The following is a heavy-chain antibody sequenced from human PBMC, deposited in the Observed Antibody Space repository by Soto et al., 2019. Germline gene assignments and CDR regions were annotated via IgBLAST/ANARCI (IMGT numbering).Heavy chain of an antibody. J-gene: IGHJ4*02. CDR1: GFTFDNYA. V-gene: IGHV3-23*01. CDR3: ARSLDVFLWLGELLSLGFDS. CDR2: ISATGGST. D-gene: IGHD3-10*01. Sequence: EVQLMESGGGLVQPGGSLRLSCAASGFTFDNYAMNWVRQAPGKGLEWVSGISATGGSTYYAASVRGRFGISRDNSKNTLDLQMNSLRAEDTAVYYCARSLDVFLWLGELLSLGFDSWGQGTLFTASS.